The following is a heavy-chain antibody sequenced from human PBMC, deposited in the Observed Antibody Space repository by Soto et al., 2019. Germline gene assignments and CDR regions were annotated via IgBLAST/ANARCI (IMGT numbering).Heavy chain of an antibody. V-gene: IGHV3-72*01. CDR2: TRNKANSYTT. CDR1: GFTFSDHY. CDR3: ARVASITIFGVVTPGYYYYMDV. J-gene: IGHJ6*03. Sequence: EVQLVESGGGLVQPGGSLRLSCAASGFTFSDHYMDWVRQAPGKGLEWVGRTRNKANSYTTEYAASVKGRFTISRDDSKNSLYLQMNSLKTEDTAVYYCARVASITIFGVVTPGYYYYMDVWGKGTTVTVSS. D-gene: IGHD3-3*01.